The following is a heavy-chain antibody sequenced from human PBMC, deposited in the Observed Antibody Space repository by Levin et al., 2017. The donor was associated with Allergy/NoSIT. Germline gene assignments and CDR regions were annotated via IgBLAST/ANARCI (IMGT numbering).Heavy chain of an antibody. J-gene: IGHJ4*02. CDR2: INTNTGNP. D-gene: IGHD3-9*01. CDR1: GYTFTSYA. V-gene: IGHV7-4-1*02. CDR3: AREANYDILTGYYNLGY. Sequence: GASVKVSCKASGYTFTSYAMNWVRQAPGQGLEWMGWINTNTGNPTYAQGFTGRFVFSLDTSVSTAYLQISSLKAEDTAVYYCAREANYDILTGYYNLGYWGQGTLVTVSS.